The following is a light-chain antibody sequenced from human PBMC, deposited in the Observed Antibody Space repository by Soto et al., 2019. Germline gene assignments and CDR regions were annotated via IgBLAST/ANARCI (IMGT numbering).Light chain of an antibody. V-gene: IGKV1-13*02. CDR2: DAS. Sequence: AIQLTQSPSSLSVSVGDRVTITCRASQGISRTLAWYQQKPGKAPNLLIYDASSLESGVPSRFSGSGSGTDFTLTISSLQPEDFATYYCQQFSRYPLTFGGGTKVEIK. CDR3: QQFSRYPLT. J-gene: IGKJ4*01. CDR1: QGISRT.